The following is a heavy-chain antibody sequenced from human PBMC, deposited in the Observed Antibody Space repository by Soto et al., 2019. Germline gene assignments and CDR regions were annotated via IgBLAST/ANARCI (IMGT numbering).Heavy chain of an antibody. V-gene: IGHV3-23*01. D-gene: IGHD3-9*01. Sequence: GGSLRLSCAASGFTFSSYAMSWVRQAPGKGLEWVSAISGSGGSTYYADSVKGRFTISRDNSKNTLYLQMNSLRAEDTAVYYCAKFPLDILTGYVDYWGQGTLVTVSS. CDR2: ISGSGGST. J-gene: IGHJ4*02. CDR3: AKFPLDILTGYVDY. CDR1: GFTFSSYA.